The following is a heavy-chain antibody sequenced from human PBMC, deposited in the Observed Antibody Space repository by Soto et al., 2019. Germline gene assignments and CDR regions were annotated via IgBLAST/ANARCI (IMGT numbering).Heavy chain of an antibody. CDR1: GFTFSSYE. CDR3: ARSDYEDYYYYGMDV. D-gene: IGHD4-17*01. CDR2: ISSSGSTI. Sequence: EVQLVESGGGLVQPGGSLRLSCAASGFTFSSYELNWVRQAPGKGLEWVSYISSSGSTIYYADSVRGRFTISGDNAKNSLYLQMNSLRAEDTAVYYCARSDYEDYYYYGMDVWGQGTTVTVSS. V-gene: IGHV3-48*03. J-gene: IGHJ6*02.